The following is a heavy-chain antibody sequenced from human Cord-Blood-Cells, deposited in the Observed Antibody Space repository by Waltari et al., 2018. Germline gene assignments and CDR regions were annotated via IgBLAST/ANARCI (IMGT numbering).Heavy chain of an antibody. CDR2: INPNSGGT. CDR1: GYTFTGSY. J-gene: IGHJ5*02. D-gene: IGHD1-26*01. Sequence: QVRLVQSGAEVKKPGASVKVSCKASGYTFTGSYMHWVRQAPGQGLEWMGWINPNSGGTNYAQKFQGRVTMTRDTSISTAYMELSRLRSDDTAVYYCARAIVGATYNWFDPWGQGTLVTVSS. V-gene: IGHV1-2*02. CDR3: ARAIVGATYNWFDP.